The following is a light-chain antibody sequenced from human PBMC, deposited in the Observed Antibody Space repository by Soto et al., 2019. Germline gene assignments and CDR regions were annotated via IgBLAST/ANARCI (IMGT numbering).Light chain of an antibody. CDR1: TRDVGAYDY. CDR3: SSYTSSSTRV. J-gene: IGLJ1*01. Sequence: QSVLTHPASLSGSPGQSIPLSCPGNTRDVGAYDYVSWYQQHPDKAPKLMIYEVSNRPSGVSNRFSGSKSVNTATLTISGLQADDEADYSCSSYTSSSTRVFGTGTKVNRP. V-gene: IGLV2-14*03. CDR2: EVS.